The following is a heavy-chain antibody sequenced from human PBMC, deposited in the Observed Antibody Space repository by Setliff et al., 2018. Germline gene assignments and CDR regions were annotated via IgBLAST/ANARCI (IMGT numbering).Heavy chain of an antibody. Sequence: GGSLRLSCAASGFTFSDFGMTLVRQAPGKRLEWVSSISATSANIQYADSVRGRFTVSRDNARNSLYLQMNSLRGDDTAVYYCASDPSYGSSLYYYMDVWGKGTTVTVSS. D-gene: IGHD6-19*01. CDR2: ISATSANI. J-gene: IGHJ6*03. CDR1: GFTFSDFG. CDR3: ASDPSYGSSLYYYMDV. V-gene: IGHV3-21*01.